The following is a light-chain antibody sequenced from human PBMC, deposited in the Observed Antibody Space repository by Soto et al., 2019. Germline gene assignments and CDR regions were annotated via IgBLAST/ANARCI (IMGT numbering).Light chain of an antibody. V-gene: IGKV3-15*01. J-gene: IGKJ1*01. CDR1: QSVNSN. CDR3: QEYNTYSWA. CDR2: GIS. Sequence: EMVMTQSPAILSVSPGESATLSCRASQSVNSNYLAWYQQHPGQPPRLLIYGISTRATGIPARFSGSGSGTEYALTISSLQPDDSATYLCQEYNTYSWAFGQGTKVDI.